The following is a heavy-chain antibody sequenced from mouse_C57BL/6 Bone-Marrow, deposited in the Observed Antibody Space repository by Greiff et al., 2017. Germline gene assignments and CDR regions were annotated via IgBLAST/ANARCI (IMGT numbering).Heavy chain of an antibody. V-gene: IGHV1-54*01. Sequence: QVQLQQSGAELVRPGTSVKVSCKASGYAFTNYLIEWVKQRPGQGLEWIGVINPGSGGTNYNEKFKGKATLTADKSSSTAYMQLSSLTSEDSAVYFGERWLNYYGSSPWYFDVWGTGTTVTVSS. D-gene: IGHD1-1*01. CDR1: GYAFTNYL. CDR2: INPGSGGT. CDR3: ERWLNYYGSSPWYFDV. J-gene: IGHJ1*03.